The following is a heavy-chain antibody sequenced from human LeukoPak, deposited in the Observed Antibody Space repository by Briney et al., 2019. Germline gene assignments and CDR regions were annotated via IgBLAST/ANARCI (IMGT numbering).Heavy chain of an antibody. CDR3: ARIVDGGNSEVDAFDI. D-gene: IGHD4-23*01. CDR1: GGSISSSGYY. V-gene: IGHV4-31*03. J-gene: IGHJ3*02. CDR2: ICYSGST. Sequence: SQTLSLTCTVSGGSISSSGYYWSWIRQHPGKGLEWIGYICYSGSTYYNPSLKSRVTISVDTSKSQFSLKLSSVTAADTAVYYCARIVDGGNSEVDAFDIWGQGTMVTVSS.